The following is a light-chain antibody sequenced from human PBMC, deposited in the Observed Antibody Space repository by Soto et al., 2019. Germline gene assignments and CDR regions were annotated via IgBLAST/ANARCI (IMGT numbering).Light chain of an antibody. J-gene: IGLJ2*01. V-gene: IGLV1-47*01. CDR1: SSNIVSKY. CDR3: AAWDDSLSGPGV. Sequence: QSVLTQPPSASGTPGQRVTISCSGSSSNIVSKYVYWYQQLPGTAPKLLIYRNNQRPSGVPDRFSGSKSGTSASLAISGLRSEDEADYYCAAWDDSLSGPGVFGGGTKLTVL. CDR2: RNN.